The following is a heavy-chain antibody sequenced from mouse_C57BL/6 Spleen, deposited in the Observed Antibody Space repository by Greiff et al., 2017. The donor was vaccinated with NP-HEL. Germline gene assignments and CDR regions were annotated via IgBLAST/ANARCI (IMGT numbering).Heavy chain of an antibody. CDR1: GFTFSDYY. J-gene: IGHJ4*01. CDR3: ARQGLRYYAMDY. Sequence: EVMLVESGGGLVQPGGSLKLSCAASGFTFSDYYMYWVRQTPEKRLEWVAYISNGGGSTYYPDTVKGRFTISRDNAKNTLYLQMSRLKSEDTAMYYCARQGLRYYAMDYWGQGTSVTVSS. V-gene: IGHV5-12*01. CDR2: ISNGGGST. D-gene: IGHD2-4*01.